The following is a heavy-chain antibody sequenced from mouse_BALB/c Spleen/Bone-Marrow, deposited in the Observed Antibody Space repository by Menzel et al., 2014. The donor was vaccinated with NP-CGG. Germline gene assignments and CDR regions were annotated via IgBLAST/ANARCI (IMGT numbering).Heavy chain of an antibody. CDR2: INPSSGYT. Sequence: VHLVESGAELARPGASVKMSCKASGYTFTSYTMRWVKQRPGQGLEWIGYINPSSGYTNYNQKFKDKAILTADKSSSTAYMQLSSLTSEDSAVYYCARRYYGNPFDYWGQGTTLTVSS. J-gene: IGHJ2*01. V-gene: IGHV1-4*01. CDR3: ARRYYGNPFDY. D-gene: IGHD2-1*01. CDR1: GYTFTSYT.